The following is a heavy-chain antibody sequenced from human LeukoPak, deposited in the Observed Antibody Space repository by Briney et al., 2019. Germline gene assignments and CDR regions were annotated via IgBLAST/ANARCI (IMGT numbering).Heavy chain of an antibody. Sequence: GGSLRLSCAASGFTFSGYAMSWVRQAPGKGLEWVSGINCNGGSTGYADSVKGRFTISRDNAKNSLYLQMNSLRAEDTAVYYCARADSSGYYYIDVWGKGTTVTVSS. CDR1: GFTFSGYA. CDR2: INCNGGST. J-gene: IGHJ6*03. D-gene: IGHD3-22*01. CDR3: ARADSSGYYYIDV. V-gene: IGHV3-20*04.